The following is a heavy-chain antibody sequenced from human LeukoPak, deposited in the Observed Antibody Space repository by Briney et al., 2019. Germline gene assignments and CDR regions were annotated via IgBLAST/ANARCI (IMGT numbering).Heavy chain of an antibody. J-gene: IGHJ3*02. CDR3: ARDYCSSTSCRHGAFDI. V-gene: IGHV4-4*07. D-gene: IGHD2-2*01. CDR1: GGCISSYY. Sequence: SETLSLTCTVSGGCISSYYWSWIRQPAGKGLEWIGRIYTSGSTNYNPSLKSRVTMSVDTSKNQFSLKLSSVTAADTAVYYCARDYCSSTSCRHGAFDIWGQGTMVTVSS. CDR2: IYTSGST.